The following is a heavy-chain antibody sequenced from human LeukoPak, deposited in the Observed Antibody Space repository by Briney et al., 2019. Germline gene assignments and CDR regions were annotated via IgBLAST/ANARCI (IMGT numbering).Heavy chain of an antibody. CDR1: GYTFTSYG. J-gene: IGHJ6*02. Sequence: GASVKVSCKASGYTFTSYGISWVRQAPGQGLEWMGWISAYNGNTNYAQKLQGRVTMTTDTSTSTAYMELRSLRSGDTAVYYCARGGLTGYYYYGMDVWGQGTTVTVSS. V-gene: IGHV1-18*01. CDR3: ARGGLTGYYYYGMDV. CDR2: ISAYNGNT.